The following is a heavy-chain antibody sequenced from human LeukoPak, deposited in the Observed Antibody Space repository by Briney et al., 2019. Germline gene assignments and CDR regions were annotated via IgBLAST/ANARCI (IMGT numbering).Heavy chain of an antibody. CDR3: AKEEVWSPRGFFDY. V-gene: IGHV3-74*01. CDR1: GFTFSSYW. Sequence: TGGSLRLSCAASGFTFSSYWMHWVRQAPGKGLVWVSRINSDGSSTSYADSVKGRFTISRDNSKNTLYLQMNSLRAEDTALYYCAKEEVWSPRGFFDYWGQGTLVTVSS. CDR2: INSDGSST. J-gene: IGHJ4*02. D-gene: IGHD3-16*01.